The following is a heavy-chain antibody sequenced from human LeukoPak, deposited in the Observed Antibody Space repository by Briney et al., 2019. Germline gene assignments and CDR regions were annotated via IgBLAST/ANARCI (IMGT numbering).Heavy chain of an antibody. CDR1: GFTFSSYE. J-gene: IGHJ3*02. D-gene: IGHD4-23*01. V-gene: IGHV3-48*03. CDR2: ISSSGSTI. Sequence: PGGSLRLSCAASGFTFSSYEMIWVRQAPGKGLEWVSYISSSGSTIYYADSVKGRFTISRDNAKNSLYLQMNSLRAEDAAVYYCAREGYSHAFDIWGQGTMVTVSS. CDR3: AREGYSHAFDI.